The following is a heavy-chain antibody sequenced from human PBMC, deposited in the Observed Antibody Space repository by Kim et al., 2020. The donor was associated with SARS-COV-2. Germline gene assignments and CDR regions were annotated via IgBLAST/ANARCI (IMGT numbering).Heavy chain of an antibody. Sequence: GGSLRLSCAASGFTFSSYAMHWVRQAPGKGLEWVAVISYDGSNKYYADSVKGRFTISRDNSKNTLYLQMNSLRAEDTAVYYCAREPVSRWLQVNSSPLDY. V-gene: IGHV3-30*04. CDR3: AREPVSRWLQVNSSPLDY. CDR2: ISYDGSNK. J-gene: IGHJ4*01. D-gene: IGHD5-12*01. CDR1: GFTFSSYA.